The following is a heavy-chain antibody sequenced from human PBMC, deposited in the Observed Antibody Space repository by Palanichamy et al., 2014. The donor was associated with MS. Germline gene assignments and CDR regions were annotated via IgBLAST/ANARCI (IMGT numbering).Heavy chain of an antibody. CDR2: STNEANRYTT. J-gene: IGHJ6*02. Sequence: EVQLVESGGGLVQPGGSLRLSCAASGITLSDYYMDWVRQAPEKGLEWVGRSTNEANRYTTEYAASVKGRFTISRDDSKNLLYLQMNSLKTEDTAVYYCVRGRSGLDVWGQGTTVTVSS. CDR1: GITLSDYY. V-gene: IGHV3-72*01. CDR3: VRGRSGLDV.